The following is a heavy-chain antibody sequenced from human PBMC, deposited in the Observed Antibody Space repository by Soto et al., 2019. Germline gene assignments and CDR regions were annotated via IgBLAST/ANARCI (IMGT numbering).Heavy chain of an antibody. J-gene: IGHJ6*02. CDR3: ARQDRGLLSNYYYYYGMDV. CDR1: GYTFTSYD. D-gene: IGHD2-15*01. CDR2: MNPNSGNT. Sequence: QVQLVQSGAEVKKPGASVKVSCKASGYTFTSYDINWVRQATGQGLEWMGWMNPNSGNTGYAQKFQGRVTMTRNTSISTAYMELSSLRSEDTAVYYCARQDRGLLSNYYYYYGMDVWGQGTTVTVSS. V-gene: IGHV1-8*01.